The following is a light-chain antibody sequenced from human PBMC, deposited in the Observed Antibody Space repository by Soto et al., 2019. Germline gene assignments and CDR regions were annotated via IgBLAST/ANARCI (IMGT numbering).Light chain of an antibody. CDR3: QHRSNSPPTWT. CDR2: DSS. J-gene: IGKJ1*01. CDR1: QRIGTY. Sequence: EIVLTQSPATLSLSPGDRATLSCRASQRIGTYLAWYQQKRGQAPRLLIYDSSNRATGIPARFSGSGSGTDFTITISSLEPEDFAVYFCQHRSNSPPTWTFGQGTKVEIK. V-gene: IGKV3-11*01.